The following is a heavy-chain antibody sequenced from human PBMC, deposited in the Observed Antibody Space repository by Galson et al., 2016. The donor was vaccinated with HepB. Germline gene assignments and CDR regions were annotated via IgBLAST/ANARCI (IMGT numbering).Heavy chain of an antibody. J-gene: IGHJ3*02. CDR1: GFTFGSYW. CDR3: ATDPPWDSDVFDI. CDR2: IKQDGSTK. V-gene: IGHV3-7*03. Sequence: SLRLSCAASGFTFGSYWMTWVRQAPGKGLEWVANIKQDGSTKYYVDSAKGRFTISRDNAKNSLYLQMNSLRVEDTAVYYCATDPPWDSDVFDIWGQGTIVTVSS. D-gene: IGHD1-26*01.